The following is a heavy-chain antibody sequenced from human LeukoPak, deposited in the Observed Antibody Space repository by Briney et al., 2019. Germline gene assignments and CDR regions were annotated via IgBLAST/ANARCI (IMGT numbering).Heavy chain of an antibody. CDR3: ARDRNKLEPRGANWFDP. J-gene: IGHJ5*02. CDR2: IIPIFGTA. Sequence: SVKVSCKASGGTFSSYAISWVRQAPGQGLEWMGGIIPIFGTANYAQKFQGRVTITTDESTSTAYMELSSLRSEDTAVYYCARDRNKLEPRGANWFDPWGQGTLVTVSS. D-gene: IGHD1-1*01. V-gene: IGHV1-69*05. CDR1: GGTFSSYA.